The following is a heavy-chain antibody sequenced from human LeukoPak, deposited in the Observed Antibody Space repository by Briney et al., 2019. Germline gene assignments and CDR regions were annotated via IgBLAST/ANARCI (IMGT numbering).Heavy chain of an antibody. CDR1: GFIFNNFA. Sequence: PGGSLRLSCAASGFIFNNFAMTWVRRAPGKGLEWVSSINGTSRETWHADSVKGRFTISRDNSKNTLYLQMNSLRAEDTAVYYCARTKNYGYYFDYWGQGTLVTVSS. D-gene: IGHD3-10*01. J-gene: IGHJ4*02. CDR2: INGTSRET. V-gene: IGHV3-23*01. CDR3: ARTKNYGYYFDY.